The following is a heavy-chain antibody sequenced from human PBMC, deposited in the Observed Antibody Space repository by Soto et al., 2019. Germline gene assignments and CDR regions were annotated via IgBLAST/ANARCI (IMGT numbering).Heavy chain of an antibody. CDR3: ARKEDGYNRLFDY. CDR1: CGSISSRGYY. CDR2: MFYSGTT. Sequence: SETLSLTCTVSCGSISSRGYYWAWIRQPPGKGLEWIESMFYSGTTYYNPSLKSRITIAVDTPKNQFSLRLSSVTAADTAVYYCARKEDGYNRLFDYWGQGILVTVSS. V-gene: IGHV4-39*01. J-gene: IGHJ4*02. D-gene: IGHD5-12*01.